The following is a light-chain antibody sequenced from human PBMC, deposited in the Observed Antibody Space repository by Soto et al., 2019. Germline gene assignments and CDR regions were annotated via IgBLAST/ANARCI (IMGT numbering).Light chain of an antibody. CDR3: QQYNSYSLT. CDR1: QSISSR. Sequence: DIPMTQSPSTLSASVGDRVTITCRASQSISSRLAWYQQKPGKAPKILIYDASNLESGVPSRFSGSGSGTEFTLNISSLQPDDFATYYCQQYNSYSLTFGGGTKVEIK. CDR2: DAS. J-gene: IGKJ4*01. V-gene: IGKV1-5*01.